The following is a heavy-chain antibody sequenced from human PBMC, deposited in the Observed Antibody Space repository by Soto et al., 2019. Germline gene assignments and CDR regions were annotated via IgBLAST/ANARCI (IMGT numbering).Heavy chain of an antibody. J-gene: IGHJ4*02. CDR2: ISGGGST. V-gene: IGHV3-23*01. Sequence: PGGSLRLSCAASGFTFSSYAMSWVRQAPGKGLEWVSAISGGGSTYYADSVKGRFTISRDNSKNTLYLQMNSLRAEDTAVYYCAKAGATSSRGYFDYWGQGTLVTVSS. CDR1: GFTFSSYA. D-gene: IGHD2-15*01. CDR3: AKAGATSSRGYFDY.